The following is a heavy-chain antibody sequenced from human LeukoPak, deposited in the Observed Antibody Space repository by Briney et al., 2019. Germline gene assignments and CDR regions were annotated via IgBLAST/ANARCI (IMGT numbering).Heavy chain of an antibody. CDR2: IFPGDSDT. V-gene: IGHV5-51*01. CDR1: GYSFSSFW. D-gene: IGHD2-21*02. Sequence: GESLKISCKGSGYSFSSFWIAWVRQMPGKGLEWMGIIFPGDSDTRYRPSLQGQVTISVDKSIDTAFLRWSSLKASDSAIYYCARLTSFADLLTATRRSWFDPWGQGTLVTVSS. CDR3: ARLTSFADLLTATRRSWFDP. J-gene: IGHJ5*02.